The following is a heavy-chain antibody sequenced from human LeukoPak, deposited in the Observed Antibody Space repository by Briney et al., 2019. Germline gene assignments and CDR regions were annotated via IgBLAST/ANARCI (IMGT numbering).Heavy chain of an antibody. J-gene: IGHJ4*02. Sequence: PGGSLRLSCAASGFTVSSNYMSWVRQAPGKGLEWASVIYSGGSTFYADSVKGRFTISRDNSKNTVHLQMNSLRAEDTAVYYCAREGPYSGSSFDYWGQGTLVTVSS. CDR3: AREGPYSGSSFDY. CDR2: IYSGGST. D-gene: IGHD1-26*01. V-gene: IGHV3-53*01. CDR1: GFTVSSNY.